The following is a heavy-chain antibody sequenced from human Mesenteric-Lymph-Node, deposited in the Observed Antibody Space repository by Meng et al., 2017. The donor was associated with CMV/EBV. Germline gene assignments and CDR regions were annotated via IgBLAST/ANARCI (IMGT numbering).Heavy chain of an antibody. CDR1: GGPFSGHY. CDR2: IYYSGST. Sequence: SETLSLTCAPYGGPFSGHYWIWIRQPPGKGLEWIGYIYYSGSTNYNPSLKSRVTISVDTSNRFSLKLTSVTAADTAVYYCARGVFLMSSGHYFDHWGQGSLVTVSS. J-gene: IGHJ4*02. D-gene: IGHD3-22*01. V-gene: IGHV4-59*11. CDR3: ARGVFLMSSGHYFDH.